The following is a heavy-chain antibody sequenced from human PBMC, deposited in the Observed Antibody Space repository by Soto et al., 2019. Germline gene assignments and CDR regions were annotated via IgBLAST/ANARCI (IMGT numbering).Heavy chain of an antibody. CDR2: VWHDGSKE. CDR3: ARGRGGDYDGNSGYYDY. V-gene: IGHV3-33*01. Sequence: QVQLVESGGGVVQPGRSLRLSCAASGFTFSGHGMHWVRQAPGKGLEWVAVVWHDGSKEYYADSVKGRFTISRDNSKNTLYLQMNSLRAEDTAVYSCARGRGGDYDGNSGYYDYWGQGTLVTVSS. J-gene: IGHJ4*02. CDR1: GFTFSGHG. D-gene: IGHD3-16*01.